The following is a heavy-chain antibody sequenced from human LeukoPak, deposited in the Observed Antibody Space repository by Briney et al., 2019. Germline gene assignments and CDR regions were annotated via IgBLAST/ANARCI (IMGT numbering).Heavy chain of an antibody. V-gene: IGHV3-23*01. J-gene: IGHJ4*02. Sequence: GGSLRLSCAASGFTFSSYAMNWVRQAPGKGLEWVSGISGSGGGTYYADSVKGRFTISRDNSKNTLYLQMNSLRAEDTAVYYCAKEGQWFGELFTDYWGQGTLVTVSS. CDR3: AKEGQWFGELFTDY. CDR1: GFTFSSYA. D-gene: IGHD3-10*01. CDR2: ISGSGGGT.